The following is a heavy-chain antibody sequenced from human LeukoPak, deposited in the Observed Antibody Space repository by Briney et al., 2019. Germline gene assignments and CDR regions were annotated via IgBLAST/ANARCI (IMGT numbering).Heavy chain of an antibody. CDR2: IYHSGST. Sequence: SETLSLTCTVSGYSISSGYYWGWIRQPPGKGLEWIGSIYHSGSTYYNPSLKSRVTISVDTSKNQFSLKLSSVTAADTAVHYCARDTVTTLGYFDYWGQGTLVTVSS. J-gene: IGHJ4*02. CDR1: GYSISSGYY. V-gene: IGHV4-38-2*02. CDR3: ARDTVTTLGYFDY. D-gene: IGHD4-11*01.